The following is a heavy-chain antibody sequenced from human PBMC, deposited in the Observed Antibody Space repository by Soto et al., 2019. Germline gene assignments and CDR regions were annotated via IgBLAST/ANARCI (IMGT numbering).Heavy chain of an antibody. CDR2: ISGDGLST. CDR1: GSTFTDFT. V-gene: IGHV3-23*01. CDR3: ARRPDAFDI. J-gene: IGHJ3*02. Sequence: PGGSLRLSCAGSGSTFTDFTMTWVCQAPGKGLEWVSAISGDGLSTYYAGSVKGRFTISRDNSKTTLYLQMNSLRAEDTAVYYCARRPDAFDIWGRGTMVTVSS.